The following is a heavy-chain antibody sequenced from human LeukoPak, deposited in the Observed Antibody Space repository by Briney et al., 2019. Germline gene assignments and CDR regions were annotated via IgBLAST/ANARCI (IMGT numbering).Heavy chain of an antibody. CDR2: IGTSSTTI. Sequence: GGSLRLSCIASGFSFSQNAMNWVRQPPGKGLEWVSNIGTSSTTIYYADSVKGRFTISRDNAKNSLYLQMSSLRADDTAVYYCARFAAGGSYYYYMDVWGKGTTVTVSS. V-gene: IGHV3-48*01. CDR3: ARFAAGGSYYYYMDV. D-gene: IGHD6-25*01. J-gene: IGHJ6*03. CDR1: GFSFSQNA.